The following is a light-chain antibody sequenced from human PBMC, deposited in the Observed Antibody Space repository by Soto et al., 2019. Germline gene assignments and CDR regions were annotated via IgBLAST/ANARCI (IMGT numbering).Light chain of an antibody. V-gene: IGKV1-8*01. CDR1: QGISSY. CDR2: AAS. CDR3: QQYYSYPPFT. J-gene: IGKJ3*01. Sequence: ATRMTQSPSSFSASTGDRVTITCRASQGISSYLAWYQQKPGKAPKLLIYAASTLQSGVPSRFSGSGSGTDFTLTISCLQSEDFATYYWQQYYSYPPFTFGPGTKVDIK.